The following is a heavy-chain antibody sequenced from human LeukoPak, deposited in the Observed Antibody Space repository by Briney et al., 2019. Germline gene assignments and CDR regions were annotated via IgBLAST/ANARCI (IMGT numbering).Heavy chain of an antibody. D-gene: IGHD6-19*01. J-gene: IGHJ4*02. V-gene: IGHV3-7*01. Sequence: GALRLSCAASGFTFSSYWMNWVRQAPGKGLEWVANIKQDGSEKYYVDSVKGRFTIYRDNAKNSLYLQMNSLRAEDTAVYYCARYTTAGYSSGWYGPSFDYWGQGTLVTVSS. CDR1: GFTFSSYW. CDR3: ARYTTAGYSSGWYGPSFDY. CDR2: IKQDGSEK.